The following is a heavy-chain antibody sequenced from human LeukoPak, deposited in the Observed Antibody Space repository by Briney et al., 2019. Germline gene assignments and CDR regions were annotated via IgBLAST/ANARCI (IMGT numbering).Heavy chain of an antibody. CDR3: AREVMIVAATTFWYFDL. V-gene: IGHV3-21*01. CDR1: GFTFSSDS. Sequence: GGSLRLSCAASGFTFSSDSMHWVRQAPGKGLEWVSSISSSSGYIYYADSVKGRFTISRDNAKNSLYLQMNSLRAEDTAVYYCAREVMIVAATTFWYFDLWGRGTLVTVSS. CDR2: ISSSSGYI. J-gene: IGHJ2*01. D-gene: IGHD2-15*01.